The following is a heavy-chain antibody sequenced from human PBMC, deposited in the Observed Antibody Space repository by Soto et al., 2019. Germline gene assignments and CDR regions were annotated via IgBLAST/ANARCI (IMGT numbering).Heavy chain of an antibody. CDR3: ARGMGITATGRYDY. D-gene: IGHD6-13*01. CDR2: IASSSSTI. CDR1: GITFSGNG. Sequence: EVQLVESGGGSVQPGRSLRLSCAASGITFSGNGMNWVRQAPGKGLEWVSYIASSSSTIYYADSVKGRFTISRDNAKNSLYLQMNSLRVDDTAVYYCARGMGITATGRYDYWGQGILVTVSS. J-gene: IGHJ4*02. V-gene: IGHV3-48*01.